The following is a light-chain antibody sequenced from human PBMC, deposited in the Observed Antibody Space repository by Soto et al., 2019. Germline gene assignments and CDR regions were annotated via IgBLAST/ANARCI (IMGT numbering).Light chain of an antibody. CDR1: SSNIGSNY. CDR3: AAWDDSLSVP. Sequence: QSVLTQPPSACGTPGQRVTISCSGSSSNIGSNYVYWYQQLPGTAPKLLIYRNNQRPSGVPDRFSGSKSGTSASLAISGLRSEDEADYYCAAWDDSLSVPFGTGTKVTVL. J-gene: IGLJ1*01. V-gene: IGLV1-47*01. CDR2: RNN.